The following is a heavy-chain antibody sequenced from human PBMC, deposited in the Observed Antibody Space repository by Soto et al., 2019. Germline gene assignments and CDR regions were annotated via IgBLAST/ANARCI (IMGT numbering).Heavy chain of an antibody. CDR1: GFTFSSYG. D-gene: IGHD3-22*01. Sequence: QVQLVESGGGVVQPGRSLRLSCAASGFTFSSYGMFWVRQAPAKGLEWVAVIWYDGSRNYYANSVKGRFTISRDNSKNRVYLQMNSLRVEDTAVYYCARGHVSGYYVSYAMDVWGQGTTVTVSS. J-gene: IGHJ6*02. V-gene: IGHV3-33*01. CDR2: IWYDGSRN. CDR3: ARGHVSGYYVSYAMDV.